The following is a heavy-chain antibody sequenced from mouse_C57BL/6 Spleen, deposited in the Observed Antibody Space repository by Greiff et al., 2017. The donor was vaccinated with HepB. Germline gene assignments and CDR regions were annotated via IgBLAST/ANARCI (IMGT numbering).Heavy chain of an antibody. Sequence: QVQLQQPGAELVKPGASVKMSCKASGYTFTSYWITWVKQRPGQGLEWIGDIYPGSGSTNYNEKFKSKATLTVDTSSSTAYMQLSSLTSEDSAVYYCARSKYFSLITTVVAPHYYAMDYWGQGTSVTVSS. D-gene: IGHD1-1*01. CDR2: IYPGSGST. CDR1: GYTFTSYW. J-gene: IGHJ4*01. V-gene: IGHV1-55*01. CDR3: ARSKYFSLITTVVAPHYYAMDY.